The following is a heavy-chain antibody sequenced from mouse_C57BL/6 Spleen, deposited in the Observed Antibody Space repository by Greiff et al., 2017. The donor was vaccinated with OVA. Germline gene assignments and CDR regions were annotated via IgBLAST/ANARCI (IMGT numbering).Heavy chain of an antibody. J-gene: IGHJ3*01. CDR3: ASYDGYYTWFAY. V-gene: IGHV1-42*01. Sequence: EVQRVESGPELVKPGASVKISCKASGYSFTGYYMNWVKQSPEKSLEWIGEINPSTGGTTYNQKFKAKATLTVDKSSSTAYMQLKSLTSEDSAVYYCASYDGYYTWFAYWGQGTLVTVSA. CDR2: INPSTGGT. CDR1: GYSFTGYY. D-gene: IGHD2-3*01.